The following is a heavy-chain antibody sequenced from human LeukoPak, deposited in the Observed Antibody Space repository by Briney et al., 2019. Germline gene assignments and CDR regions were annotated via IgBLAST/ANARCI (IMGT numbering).Heavy chain of an antibody. CDR3: ASESLTGYYTPY. CDR2: LYSGGST. Sequence: GSLRLSCAASGFTVSSNYMSWVRQAPGKGLEWVSILYSGGSTYYADSVKGRFTISRDNSKNTLYLQMNSLRAEDTAVYYCASESLTGYYTPYWGQGTLVTVSS. CDR1: GFTVSSNY. D-gene: IGHD3-9*01. J-gene: IGHJ4*02. V-gene: IGHV3-53*01.